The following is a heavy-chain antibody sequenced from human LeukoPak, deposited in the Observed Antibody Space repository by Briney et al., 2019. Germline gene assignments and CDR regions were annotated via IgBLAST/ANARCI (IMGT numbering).Heavy chain of an antibody. CDR1: GDSINSYY. D-gene: IGHD4-17*01. CDR3: ARVRDGNYGYNWFDL. J-gene: IGHJ5*02. V-gene: IGHV4-4*07. CDR2: IYTSGST. Sequence: SETLSLTCTVSGDSINSYYWTWIRQPAGKGLEWIGRIYTSGSTNYNPSLKSRVTMSVDTSKNQFSLKLNSVTAADTAVYYCARVRDGNYGYNWFDLWGQGTLVTVPS.